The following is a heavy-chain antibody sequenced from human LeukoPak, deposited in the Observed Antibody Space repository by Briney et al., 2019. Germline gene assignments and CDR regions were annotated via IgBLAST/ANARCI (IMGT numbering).Heavy chain of an antibody. CDR3: ARARYYYSLDAFDI. CDR1: GYTFTGYY. CDR2: INPNSGGT. D-gene: IGHD3-10*01. Sequence: GASVKVSCKASGYTFTGYYMHWVRQAPGQGLEWMGWINPNSGGTNYAQKVQGRVTMTRDTSISTAYMELSRLRSDDTAVYYCARARYYYSLDAFDIWGQGTMVTVAS. J-gene: IGHJ3*02. V-gene: IGHV1-2*02.